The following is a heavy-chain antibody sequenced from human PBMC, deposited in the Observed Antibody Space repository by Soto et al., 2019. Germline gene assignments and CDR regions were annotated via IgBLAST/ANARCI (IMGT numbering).Heavy chain of an antibody. V-gene: IGHV3-30*18. D-gene: IGHD3-22*01. CDR3: AKHYYDSSGYDYFDY. J-gene: IGHJ4*02. CDR2: ISYDGSNK. Sequence: GGSLRLSCAASGFTFSSYGMHWVRQAPGKGLKWVAVISYDGSNKYYADSVKGRFTISRDNSKNTLYLQMNSLRAEDTAVYYCAKHYYDSSGYDYFDYWGQGTLVTVSS. CDR1: GFTFSSYG.